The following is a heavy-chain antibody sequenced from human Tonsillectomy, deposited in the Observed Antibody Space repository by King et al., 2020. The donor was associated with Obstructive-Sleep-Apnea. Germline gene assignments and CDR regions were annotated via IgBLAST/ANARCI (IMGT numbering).Heavy chain of an antibody. CDR1: GGSFSGYY. CDR2: INHSGST. CDR3: ARGRCSGGSCYSQSWFDP. D-gene: IGHD2-15*01. Sequence: VQLQQWGAGLLKPSETLSLTCAVYGGSFSGYYWSWIRQPPGKGLEWIGEINHSGSTNYNPPLKSRVTISVDTSTNHFSLKVGSVTAADTAMYYCARGRCSGGSCYSQSWFDPWGQGTLVTVSS. J-gene: IGHJ5*02. V-gene: IGHV4-34*01.